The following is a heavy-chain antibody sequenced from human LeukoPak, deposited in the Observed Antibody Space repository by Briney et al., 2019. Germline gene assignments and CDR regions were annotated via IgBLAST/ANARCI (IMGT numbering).Heavy chain of an antibody. Sequence: GGSLRLSCAASGFIFSNYALMWVRQAPGKGLEWVSSITGRGAETFYADSVKGRFSLSRDNSKNMLYLQMYSLGAEDTAIYYCAKGAAAGLVDWFDPWGQGTLVTVSS. CDR1: GFIFSNYA. J-gene: IGHJ5*02. CDR3: AKGAAAGLVDWFDP. CDR2: ITGRGAET. D-gene: IGHD6-13*01. V-gene: IGHV3-23*01.